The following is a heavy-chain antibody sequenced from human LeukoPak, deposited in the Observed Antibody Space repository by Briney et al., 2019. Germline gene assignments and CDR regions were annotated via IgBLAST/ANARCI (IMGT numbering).Heavy chain of an antibody. CDR2: IYYSGST. CDR3: ARRRGDYGSGELNI. V-gene: IGHV4-61*08. J-gene: IGHJ3*02. Sequence: SQTLSLTCTVSGGSISSGDYYWSWIRQPPGKGLEWIGSIYYSGSTNYNPSLKSRVTISVDTSKNQFSLKLNSVTAADTAVYYCARRRGDYGSGELNIWGQGTMVTVSS. D-gene: IGHD3-10*01. CDR1: GGSISSGDYY.